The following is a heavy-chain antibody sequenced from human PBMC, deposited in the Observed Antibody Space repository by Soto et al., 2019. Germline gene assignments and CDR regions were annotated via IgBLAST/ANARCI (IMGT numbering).Heavy chain of an antibody. J-gene: IGHJ4*02. D-gene: IGHD6-19*01. CDR2: INSDGSST. CDR3: ASAPPAAPVALDY. V-gene: IGHV3-74*01. CDR1: GFAFSSYW. Sequence: GGSLRLSCAASGFAFSSYWMHWVRQAPGKGLVWVSRINSDGSSTSYADSVKGRFTISRDNAKNTLYLQMNSLRAEDTAVYYCASAPPAAPVALDYWGQGTLVTSPQ.